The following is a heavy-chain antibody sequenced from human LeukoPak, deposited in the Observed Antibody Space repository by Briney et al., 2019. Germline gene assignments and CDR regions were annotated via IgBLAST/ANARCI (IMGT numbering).Heavy chain of an antibody. CDR3: ARDAPGYLYTQVDQ. Sequence: GGSLRLSCAASGFTFSGYWMHWVRQAPGKGLVWVSRINSDGSSTTYADSVKGRFTISRDNAKNTLYLQVNSLRAEDTAVYYCARDAPGYLYTQVDQWGQGTLVTVSS. V-gene: IGHV3-74*03. D-gene: IGHD6-13*01. CDR2: INSDGSST. J-gene: IGHJ4*02. CDR1: GFTFSGYW.